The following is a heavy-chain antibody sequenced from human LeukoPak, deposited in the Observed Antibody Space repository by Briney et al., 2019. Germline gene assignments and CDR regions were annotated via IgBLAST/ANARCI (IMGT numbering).Heavy chain of an antibody. J-gene: IGHJ3*01. CDR3: AREKGYYGSGSYSDALDL. Sequence: GGSLRLSCAASGFTFRSYTMNWVRQAPGKGLEWVSSISSSSSYIYYADSMKGRFTISRDNAKNSLYLQMNSLRAEDTAVYYCAREKGYYGSGSYSDALDLWGQGTMVTVSS. D-gene: IGHD3-10*01. CDR1: GFTFRSYT. V-gene: IGHV3-21*01. CDR2: ISSSSSYI.